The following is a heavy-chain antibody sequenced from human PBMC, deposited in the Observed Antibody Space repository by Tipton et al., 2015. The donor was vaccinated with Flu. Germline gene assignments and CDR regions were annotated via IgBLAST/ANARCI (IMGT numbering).Heavy chain of an antibody. CDR3: ARGRLNQYTMATYWATFDV. Sequence: LRLSCTASGDSIVDSSYYWDWIRQPPGKGLEWIGSIYYYGNTYYNPSLKSRLTMSVDTSKNQFSLTLSSVTAADTAVYYCARGRLNQYTMATYWATFDVWGQGTMVTVSS. CDR2: IYYYGNT. D-gene: IGHD5-24*01. CDR1: GDSIVDSSYY. J-gene: IGHJ3*01. V-gene: IGHV4-39*01.